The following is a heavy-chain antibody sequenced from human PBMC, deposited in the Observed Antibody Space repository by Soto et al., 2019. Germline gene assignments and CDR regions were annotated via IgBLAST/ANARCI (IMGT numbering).Heavy chain of an antibody. D-gene: IGHD3-10*01. J-gene: IGHJ4*02. Sequence: HPGGSLRLSCAASGFSFPIYAMSWVRQAPGKGLEWVSIISASGDSTYYADSVKGRFTVSRDNSKNTLYVQMNSLRAEDTAIYYCAKDGAKGSHYYFAYWGQGTPVTVSS. CDR1: GFSFPIYA. CDR2: ISASGDST. V-gene: IGHV3-23*01. CDR3: AKDGAKGSHYYFAY.